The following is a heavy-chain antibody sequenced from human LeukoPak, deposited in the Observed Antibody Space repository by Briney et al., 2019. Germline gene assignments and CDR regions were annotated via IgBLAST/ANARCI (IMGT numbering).Heavy chain of an antibody. V-gene: IGHV1-18*01. Sequence: ASVKVSCKASGYTFTSYGISWVRQAPGQGLEWMGWISAYNGNTNYAQKLQGRVTMTTDTSTSTAYMELRSLRSDDTAVYYCARVPANRLWDLPLDYWGQGTLVTVSS. D-gene: IGHD3-10*01. CDR2: ISAYNGNT. J-gene: IGHJ4*02. CDR3: ARVPANRLWDLPLDY. CDR1: GYTFTSYG.